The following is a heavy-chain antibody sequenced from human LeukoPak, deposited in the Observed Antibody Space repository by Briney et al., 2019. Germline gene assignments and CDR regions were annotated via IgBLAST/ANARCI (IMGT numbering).Heavy chain of an antibody. CDR1: GFTFSTYW. Sequence: GGSLRLSCAASGFTFSTYWMHWVRQPLGKGLVWVSRINPDGSTTNYADSVKGRFTTSRDKAKNTLYLQMNSLTVEDTAVYYCVRIATVTTPDYWGQGTLVTVSS. V-gene: IGHV3-74*01. J-gene: IGHJ4*02. CDR2: INPDGSTT. D-gene: IGHD4-17*01. CDR3: VRIATVTTPDY.